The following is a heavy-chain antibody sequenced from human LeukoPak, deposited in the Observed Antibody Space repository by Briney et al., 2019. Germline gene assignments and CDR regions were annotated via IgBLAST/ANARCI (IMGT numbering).Heavy chain of an antibody. J-gene: IGHJ4*02. CDR2: INSDGSST. CDR3: AREYYYGSGSYYTPAAY. D-gene: IGHD3-10*01. CDR1: GFTFSSYW. Sequence: PGGSLRLSCAASGFTFSSYWMHWVRQAPGKGLVWVSRINSDGSSTSYADSVKGRFTISRDNSKNTLYLQMNSLRAEDTAVYYCAREYYYGSGSYYTPAAYWGQGTLVTVSS. V-gene: IGHV3-74*01.